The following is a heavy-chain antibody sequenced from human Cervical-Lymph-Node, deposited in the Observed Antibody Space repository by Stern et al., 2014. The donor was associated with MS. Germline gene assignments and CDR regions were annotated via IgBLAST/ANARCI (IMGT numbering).Heavy chain of an antibody. CDR1: GFTFDDYA. Sequence: EVQLVESGGGLVQPGRFLRLSCAASGFTFDDYAMHWVRQAPGEGLEWVSGISGNGGKTDYADSVKGRFTISRDNAKNSLYLQMDSLRAEDTALYYCAKDMRGGSSYAMDVWGQGTTVTVSS. J-gene: IGHJ6*02. V-gene: IGHV3-9*01. CDR3: AKDMRGGSSYAMDV. CDR2: ISGNGGKT. D-gene: IGHD6-6*01.